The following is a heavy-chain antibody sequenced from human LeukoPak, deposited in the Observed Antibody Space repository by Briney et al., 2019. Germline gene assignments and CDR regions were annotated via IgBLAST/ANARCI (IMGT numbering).Heavy chain of an antibody. CDR1: GYTFTSYD. Sequence: ASVKVSCKASGYTFTSYDSNWVRQATGQGLEWMGWMNPNSGNTGYAQKFQGRVTMTRNTSISTAYMELSSLRSEDTAVYYCARGDVQLWLRYIRWFDPWGQGTLVTVSS. CDR2: MNPNSGNT. CDR3: ARGDVQLWLRYIRWFDP. J-gene: IGHJ5*02. V-gene: IGHV1-8*01. D-gene: IGHD5-18*01.